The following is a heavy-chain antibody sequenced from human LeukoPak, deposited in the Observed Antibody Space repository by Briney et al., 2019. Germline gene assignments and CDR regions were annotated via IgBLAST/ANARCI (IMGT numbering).Heavy chain of an antibody. J-gene: IGHJ4*02. V-gene: IGHV3-7*01. CDR2: IRQDGSEK. CDR1: GFTFSSYW. CDR3: ARDPIDY. Sequence: QAGGSLRLSCTASGFTFSSYWMTWVRQAPGKGLEWVANIRQDGSEKNFVDSVKGRFTISRDNAKISLYLQMNTLTAEDTAVYYCARDPIDYWGQGTLVTVTS.